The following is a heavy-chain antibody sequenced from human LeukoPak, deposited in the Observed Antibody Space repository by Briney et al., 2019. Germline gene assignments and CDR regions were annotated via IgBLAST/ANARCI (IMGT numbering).Heavy chain of an antibody. CDR2: IYYSGST. CDR3: ASGPGGYYHMDV. D-gene: IGHD3-10*01. CDR1: GGSISSSSYY. V-gene: IGHV4-39*01. J-gene: IGHJ6*03. Sequence: SETLSLTCTVSGGSISSSSYYWGWIRQPPGKGLEWIGSIYYSGSTYYNPSLKSRVTISVDTSKNQFSLKLSSVTAADTAVYYCASGPGGYYHMDVWGKGTTVTVSS.